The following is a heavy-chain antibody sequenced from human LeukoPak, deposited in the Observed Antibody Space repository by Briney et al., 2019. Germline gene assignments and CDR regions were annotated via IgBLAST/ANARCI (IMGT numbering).Heavy chain of an antibody. Sequence: GGSLRLSCAASGFTFSSYSMNWVRQAPGKGLEWVSYISSSSSTIYYADSVKGRFTISRDNAKNSLYLQMNSLRAEDTAVYYCARGHYSSSWQYFDYWGQGTLVTVSS. CDR3: ARGHYSSSWQYFDY. CDR1: GFTFSSYS. V-gene: IGHV3-48*01. J-gene: IGHJ4*02. CDR2: ISSSSSTI. D-gene: IGHD6-13*01.